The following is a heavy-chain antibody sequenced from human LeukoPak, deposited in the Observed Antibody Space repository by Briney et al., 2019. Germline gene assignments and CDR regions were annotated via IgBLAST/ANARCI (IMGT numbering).Heavy chain of an antibody. D-gene: IGHD5-18*01. CDR2: LYTSGST. J-gene: IGHJ4*02. CDR1: GGSISSGSYY. CDR3: ARASYSYGFTRFDY. V-gene: IGHV4-61*02. Sequence: SQTLSLTCTVSGGSISSGSYYWSWIRQPAGKGLEWNGRLYTSGSTNYNPSLKSRVTISVDTSKNQFSLKLSSVTAADTAVYYCARASYSYGFTRFDYWGQRTLVTVSS.